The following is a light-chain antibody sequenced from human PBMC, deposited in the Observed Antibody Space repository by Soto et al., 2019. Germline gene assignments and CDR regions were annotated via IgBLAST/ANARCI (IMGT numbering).Light chain of an antibody. Sequence: QSALTQPASVSGSPGQSITISCTGTGSAVGTYNLVSWYQQHPGKAPKLMIYEGSKRPSGVSNRFSGSKSGNTASLTISGLQAEDEADYYCCSYAGSSTFVVFGGGTQLTVL. CDR2: EGS. V-gene: IGLV2-23*01. CDR1: GSAVGTYNL. CDR3: CSYAGSSTFVV. J-gene: IGLJ2*01.